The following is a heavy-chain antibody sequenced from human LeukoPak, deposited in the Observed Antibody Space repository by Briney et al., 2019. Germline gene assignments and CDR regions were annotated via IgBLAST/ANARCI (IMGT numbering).Heavy chain of an antibody. CDR2: IYYSGST. V-gene: IGHV4-59*01. CDR3: ARVGTARNYYFDY. CDR1: GGSISSYY. D-gene: IGHD1-1*01. J-gene: IGHJ4*02. Sequence: SETLSLTCTVSGGSISSYYWSWIRQPPGKGLEWIGYIYYSGSTNYNPSLKSRVTISVDTSKNQFSLKLSSVTAADTAVYYCARVGTARNYYFDYWGQGTLVTVSS.